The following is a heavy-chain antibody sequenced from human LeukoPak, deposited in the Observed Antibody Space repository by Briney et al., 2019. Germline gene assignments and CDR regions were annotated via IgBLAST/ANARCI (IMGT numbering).Heavy chain of an antibody. CDR1: GGSISSSSYY. V-gene: IGHV4-39*01. CDR2: IYYSGST. CDR3: ARRCYGYCSSTSCYADNYGMDV. D-gene: IGHD2-2*03. Sequence: SETLSLTCTVSGGSISSSSYYWGWIRQPPGKGLEWIGSIYYSGSTYYNPSLKSRVTISVDTSKNQFSLKLSSVTAADTAVYYCARRCYGYCSSTSCYADNYGMDVWGQGTTVTVSS. J-gene: IGHJ6*02.